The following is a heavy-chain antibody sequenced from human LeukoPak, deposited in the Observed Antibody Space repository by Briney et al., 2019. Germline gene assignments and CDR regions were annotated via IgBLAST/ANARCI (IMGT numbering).Heavy chain of an antibody. CDR1: GFSLSTSGVG. Sequence: SGPTLVNPTPTLTLTCTFSGFSLSTSGVGVGWIRQPPGKALEWLALIYWNDDKRYSPSLKSRLTITKDTSKNQVVLTMTNMDPVDTATYYCAHTDYDILTGYYKRPTYYFDYWGQGTLVTVSS. CDR2: IYWNDDK. J-gene: IGHJ4*02. CDR3: AHTDYDILTGYYKRPTYYFDY. D-gene: IGHD3-9*01. V-gene: IGHV2-5*01.